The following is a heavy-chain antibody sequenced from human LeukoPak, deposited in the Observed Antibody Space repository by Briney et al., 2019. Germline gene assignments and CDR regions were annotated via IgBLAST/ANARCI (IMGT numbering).Heavy chain of an antibody. CDR3: ARDRGSGGGFDY. CDR2: MSYSGSP. J-gene: IGHJ4*02. V-gene: IGHV4-59*01. CDR1: GGSISGYY. D-gene: IGHD2-15*01. Sequence: SETLSLTCTVSGGSISGYYWSWIRQPPGKGLEWIAYMSYSGSPNYNPSLKNRVTISRDTSKNQLSLKLSSVTTADTAVYYCARDRGSGGGFDYWGQGTLVTVSS.